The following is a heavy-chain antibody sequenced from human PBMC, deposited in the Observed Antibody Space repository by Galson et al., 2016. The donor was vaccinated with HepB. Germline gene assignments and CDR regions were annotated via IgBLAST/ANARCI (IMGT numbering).Heavy chain of an antibody. D-gene: IGHD6-13*01. V-gene: IGHV3-72*01. CDR3: SRIERAAESVYYYYMAV. Sequence: SLRLSCAASGFSFSDHYMDWVRQAPGKGLEWVGHIRKRANSYTTEYGASVKGRFSVSRDDSKNALYLQMNSLKSEDTAVYYCSRIERAAESVYYYYMAVWGKGATVTVSS. CDR1: GFSFSDHY. CDR2: IRKRANSYTT. J-gene: IGHJ6*03.